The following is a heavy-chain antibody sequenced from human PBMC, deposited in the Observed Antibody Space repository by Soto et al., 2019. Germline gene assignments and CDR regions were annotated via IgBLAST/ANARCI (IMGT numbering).Heavy chain of an antibody. V-gene: IGHV3-7*03. J-gene: IGHJ6*02. CDR3: ARAEMYSSSRHYYYGMDV. CDR1: GFTFSSYW. Sequence: EVQLVESGGGLVQPGGSLRLSCAASGFTFSSYWMSWVRQAPGKGLEWVANIKQDGSEKYYVDSVKGRFTISRDNAKNSLYLQMNSRRAEDTAVYYCARAEMYSSSRHYYYGMDVWGQGTTVTVSS. CDR2: IKQDGSEK. D-gene: IGHD6-13*01.